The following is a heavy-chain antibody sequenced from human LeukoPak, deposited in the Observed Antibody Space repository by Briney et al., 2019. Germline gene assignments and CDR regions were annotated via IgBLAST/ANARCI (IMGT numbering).Heavy chain of an antibody. D-gene: IGHD6-19*01. CDR2: IYPGDSDT. CDR1: RYSFTTYW. CDR3: ARTRLQYSSGWYYFDY. V-gene: IGHV5-51*01. J-gene: IGHJ4*02. Sequence: GESLKISCKGSRYSFTTYWIGWVRQMPGKGLEWMGIIYPGDSDTRYSPSFQGQVTISADKSISTAYLQWSSLKASDTAIYYCARTRLQYSSGWYYFDYWGQGTLVTVSS.